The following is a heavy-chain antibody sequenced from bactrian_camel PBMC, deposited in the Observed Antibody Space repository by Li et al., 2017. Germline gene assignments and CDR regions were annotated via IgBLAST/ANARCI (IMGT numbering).Heavy chain of an antibody. CDR1: GFTFSSFA. J-gene: IGHJ4*01. D-gene: IGHD3*01. Sequence: DVQLVESGGGLVQPGGSLRLSCAASGFTFSSFAMSWVRQAPGKGLEWVSTIDGGGGYTYYADSVKGRFTISRDNAKNTVYLQLNSLKTEDMAMYYCANTVFGSPYYWGQGTQVTVS. CDR3: ANTVFGSPYY. CDR2: IDGGGGYT. V-gene: IGHV3S40*01.